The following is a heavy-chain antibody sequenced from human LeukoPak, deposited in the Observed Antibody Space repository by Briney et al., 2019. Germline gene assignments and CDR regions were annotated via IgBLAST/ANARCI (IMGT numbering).Heavy chain of an antibody. CDR3: TRDSSYGDYSTAFDY. J-gene: IGHJ4*02. CDR2: SGSTT. CDR1: GFIFSDYA. D-gene: IGHD4-17*01. Sequence: GGSLRLSCAASGFIFSDYAMTWVRQAPGKGLEWVSSSGSTTDYSDSVKGRFTISRDNSKNTLYLQMNSLRADDTAVYYCTRDSSYGDYSTAFDYWGQGALVTVSS. V-gene: IGHV3-23*01.